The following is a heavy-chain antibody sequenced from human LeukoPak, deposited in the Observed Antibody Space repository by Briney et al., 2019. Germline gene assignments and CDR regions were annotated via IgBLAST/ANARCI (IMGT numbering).Heavy chain of an antibody. Sequence: LGESLKISCKGSGYSFTSYWIGWVRQMPGKGLEWMGIIYPGDSDTRYSPSFQGQVTISADKSISTAYLQWSSLKASDTAMYYCARRGYYDSSGSLLQDDAFDIWGQGTMVTVSS. V-gene: IGHV5-51*01. CDR2: IYPGDSDT. CDR1: GYSFTSYW. J-gene: IGHJ3*02. CDR3: ARRGYYDSSGSLLQDDAFDI. D-gene: IGHD3-22*01.